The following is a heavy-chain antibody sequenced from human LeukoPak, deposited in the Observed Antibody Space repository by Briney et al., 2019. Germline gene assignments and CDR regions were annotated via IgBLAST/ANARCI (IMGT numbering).Heavy chain of an antibody. J-gene: IGHJ4*02. D-gene: IGHD1-20*01. CDR3: LTAGYNWNDRQSDY. V-gene: IGHV3-74*01. CDR2: INGDGSST. Sequence: GGSLRLSCAASGVTFSAYWVHWVRQAPGKGLVWGSRINGDGSSTTYADSVKGRFTISRDNARNTLFLQMNSLRAEDTAVYYCLTAGYNWNDRQSDYWGQGTLVTVSS. CDR1: GVTFSAYW.